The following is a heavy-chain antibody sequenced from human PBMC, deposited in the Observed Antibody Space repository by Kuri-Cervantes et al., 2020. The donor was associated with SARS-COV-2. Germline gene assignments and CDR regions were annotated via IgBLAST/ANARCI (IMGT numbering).Heavy chain of an antibody. Sequence: GGSLRLSCAASGFIFSSYGMHWVRQAPGKGPEWVAVIWYGGKKKYYGDPVKGRFIISRDNSKNTVDLQMNNVRAEDTAVYYCVTADFEYYGMNVWGQGTLVTVSS. CDR3: VTADFEYYGMNV. CDR2: IWYGGKKK. J-gene: IGHJ4*02. CDR1: GFIFSSYG. D-gene: IGHD3-16*01. V-gene: IGHV3-33*01.